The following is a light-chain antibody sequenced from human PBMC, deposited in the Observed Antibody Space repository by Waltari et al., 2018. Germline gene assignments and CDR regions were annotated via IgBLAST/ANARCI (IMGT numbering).Light chain of an antibody. CDR1: SSDIGADNY. J-gene: IGLJ2*01. V-gene: IGLV2-14*03. CDR2: DVS. CDR3: NSYRVGTIVL. Sequence: QSALPQPASVSGPPGQSITPSCTGTSSDIGADNYVSWYHQYAGKAPRLLIYDVSIRPSGVSNRFSGSKSGNTASLTISGLQAEDEGDYYFNSYRVGTIVLFGGGTKLTVL.